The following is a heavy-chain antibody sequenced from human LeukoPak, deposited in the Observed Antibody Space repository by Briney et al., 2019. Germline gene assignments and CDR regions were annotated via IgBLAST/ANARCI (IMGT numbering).Heavy chain of an antibody. D-gene: IGHD5-18*01. CDR3: AAENLDTAMVRIPY. CDR1: GYSISSGYY. V-gene: IGHV4-38-2*01. CDR2: MHHSGST. J-gene: IGHJ4*02. Sequence: SETLSLTCAVSGYSISSGYYWGWMRQPPGKGLEWIGSMHHSGSTFYNLSLKSRVTISVDTSKNQFSLKLSSVTAADTAVYFCAAENLDTAMVRIPYWGQGTLVTVSS.